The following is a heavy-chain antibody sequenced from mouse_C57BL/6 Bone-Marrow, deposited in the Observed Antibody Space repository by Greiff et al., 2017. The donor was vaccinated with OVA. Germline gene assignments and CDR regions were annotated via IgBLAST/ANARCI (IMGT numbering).Heavy chain of an antibody. Sequence: QVQLQQSGTELVKPGASVKLSCKASGYTFTSYWMHWVKQRPGQGLEWIGNINPSNGGTNYNEKFKSKATLTVDKSSSTAYMQLSSLTSEDSAVYYCARGDYGSPAWFAYWGQGTLVTVSA. CDR3: ARGDYGSPAWFAY. D-gene: IGHD1-1*01. CDR1: GYTFTSYW. CDR2: INPSNGGT. J-gene: IGHJ3*01. V-gene: IGHV1-53*01.